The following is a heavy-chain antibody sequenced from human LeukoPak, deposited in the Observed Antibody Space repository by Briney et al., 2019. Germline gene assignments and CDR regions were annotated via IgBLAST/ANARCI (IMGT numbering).Heavy chain of an antibody. J-gene: IGHJ4*02. CDR1: GYTFTGYY. D-gene: IGHD4-17*01. CDR2: INPNSGGT. V-gene: IGHV1-2*02. Sequence: GASVKVSCKASGYTFTGYYMHWVRQAPGQGLEWMGWINPNSGGTNYAQKFQGRVTMTRGTSISTAYMELSRLRSDDTAVYYCARSENGDYAPSFDYWGQGTLVTVSS. CDR3: ARSENGDYAPSFDY.